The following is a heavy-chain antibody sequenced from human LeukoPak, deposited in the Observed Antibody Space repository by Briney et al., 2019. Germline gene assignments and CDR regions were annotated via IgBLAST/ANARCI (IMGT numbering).Heavy chain of an antibody. V-gene: IGHV4-39*01. CDR1: GGSISSSSYY. J-gene: IGHJ6*02. D-gene: IGHD3-10*01. Sequence: SETLSLTCTVSGGSISSSSYYWGWIRQPPGKGLEWIGSLYYSGCTFYNPSLKSRVTISVDTSKNQFSLKLSSVTAADTAVYYCARHAVTLVRGVRNYYYYGMDVWGQGTTVTVSS. CDR2: LYYSGCT. CDR3: ARHAVTLVRGVRNYYYYGMDV.